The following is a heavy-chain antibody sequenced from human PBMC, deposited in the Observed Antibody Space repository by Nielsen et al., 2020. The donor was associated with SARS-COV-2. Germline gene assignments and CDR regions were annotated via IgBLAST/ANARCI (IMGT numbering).Heavy chain of an antibody. CDR1: GFTFSSYS. V-gene: IGHV3-48*04. J-gene: IGHJ6*03. CDR3: ARDRSYGDFHYYYYMDV. D-gene: IGHD4-17*01. Sequence: GESLKISCAASGFTFSSYSMNWVRQAPGKGLEWASYISSSSSTIYYADSVKDRSTISRDNAKNSLYLQMNSLRAEDTAVYYCARDRSYGDFHYYYYMDVWGKGTTVTVTS. CDR2: ISSSSSTI.